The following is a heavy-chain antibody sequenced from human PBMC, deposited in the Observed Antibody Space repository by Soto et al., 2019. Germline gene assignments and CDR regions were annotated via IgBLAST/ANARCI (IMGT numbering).Heavy chain of an antibody. CDR1: GYTFTSYA. J-gene: IGHJ4*02. CDR2: INAGNGNR. Sequence: QVQLVQSGAEEXKPGASVKVSCKASGYTFTSYAMHWVRQAPGQRLEWMGWINAGNGNRKYSQKFQGRVTITRDTSASTADMELSSLRSEDTAVYYCARAWVVVTAPDYWGQGTLVTVSS. D-gene: IGHD2-21*02. V-gene: IGHV1-3*05. CDR3: ARAWVVVTAPDY.